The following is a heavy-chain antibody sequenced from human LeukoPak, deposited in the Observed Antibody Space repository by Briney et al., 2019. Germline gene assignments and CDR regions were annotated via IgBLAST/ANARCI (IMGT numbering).Heavy chain of an antibody. J-gene: IGHJ4*02. V-gene: IGHV4-39*01. Sequence: PSETLSLTCTVSGGSISSSSYYWGWIRQPPGKGLEWIGSIYYSGSTYYNPSLKSRVTIPVDTSKNQFSPKLSSVTAADTAVYYCARHPDYYDSSGYYYVSYYFDYWGQGTLVTVSS. CDR1: GGSISSSSYY. D-gene: IGHD3-22*01. CDR3: ARHPDYYDSSGYYYVSYYFDY. CDR2: IYYSGST.